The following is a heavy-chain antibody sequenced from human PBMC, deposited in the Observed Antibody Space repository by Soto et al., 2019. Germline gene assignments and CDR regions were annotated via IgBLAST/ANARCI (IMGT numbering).Heavy chain of an antibody. CDR1: GYTFTGYY. CDR2: INPNSGGT. V-gene: IGHV1-2*02. Sequence: ASVKVSCKASGYTFTGYYMHWVRQAPGQGLEWMGWINPNSGGTNYARKYQGRVTMTRDTSISTAYMELSSLRSDDTAVYYCARSTFYCSGGSCYSDYYYGMDVWGQGTTVTVS. CDR3: ARSTFYCSGGSCYSDYYYGMDV. J-gene: IGHJ6*02. D-gene: IGHD2-15*01.